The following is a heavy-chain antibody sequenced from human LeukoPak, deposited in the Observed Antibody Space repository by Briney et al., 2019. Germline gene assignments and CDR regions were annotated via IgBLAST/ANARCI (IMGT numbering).Heavy chain of an antibody. D-gene: IGHD1-14*01. CDR2: ISSSSSTI. J-gene: IGHJ4*02. V-gene: IGHV3-48*01. CDR1: GFIFSNHA. CDR3: ARDLNL. Sequence: PGGSLRLSCAASGFIFSNHAIHWVRQAPGKGVEWVSYISSSSSTIYYADSVKGRFTISRDNAKNSLYLQMNSLRAEDTAVYYCARDLNLWGQGTLVTVSS.